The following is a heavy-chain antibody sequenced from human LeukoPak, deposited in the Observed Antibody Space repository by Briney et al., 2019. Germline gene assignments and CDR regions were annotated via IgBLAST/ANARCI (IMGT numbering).Heavy chain of an antibody. CDR2: IIPIFGTA. CDR3: ARDYDSSGYSPIAFDY. CDR1: GGTFSSYA. Sequence: SVKVSCKASGGTFSSYAISWVRQAPGQGLEWMGRIIPIFGTANYAQKFQGRVTITTDESTSTAHMELSSLRSEDTAVYYCARDYDSSGYSPIAFDYWGQGTLVPVSS. J-gene: IGHJ4*02. V-gene: IGHV1-69*05. D-gene: IGHD3-22*01.